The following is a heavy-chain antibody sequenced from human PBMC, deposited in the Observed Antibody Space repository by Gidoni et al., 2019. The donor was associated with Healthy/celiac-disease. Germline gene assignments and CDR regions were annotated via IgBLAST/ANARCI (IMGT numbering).Heavy chain of an antibody. Sequence: EVQLLESGGGLVQPGGSLRLSCAASGFTFSSYASSWVRPAPGKGLEWVSAIRGSGGSTYYADSVKGRFTISRDNSKNTLYLQMNSLRAEDTAVYYCAKVPHLIVVVPEAGANPDWYFDLWGRGTLVTVSS. CDR3: AKVPHLIVVVPEAGANPDWYFDL. D-gene: IGHD2-2*01. J-gene: IGHJ2*01. CDR1: GFTFSSYA. V-gene: IGHV3-23*01. CDR2: IRGSGGST.